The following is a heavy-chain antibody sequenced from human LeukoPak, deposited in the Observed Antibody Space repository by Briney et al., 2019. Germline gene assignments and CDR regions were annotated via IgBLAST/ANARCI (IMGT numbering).Heavy chain of an antibody. CDR1: GYTFTGYY. CDR3: ARLGYCSSTSCFDY. D-gene: IGHD2-2*01. J-gene: IGHJ4*02. CDR2: INPNSGGT. Sequence: GASVTVSFKASGYTFTGYYMHWVRQAPGQGLEWMGWINPNSGGTNYAQKFQGRVTMTRDTSISTAYMELSRLRSDDTAVYYCARLGYCSSTSCFDYWGQGTLVTVSS. V-gene: IGHV1-2*02.